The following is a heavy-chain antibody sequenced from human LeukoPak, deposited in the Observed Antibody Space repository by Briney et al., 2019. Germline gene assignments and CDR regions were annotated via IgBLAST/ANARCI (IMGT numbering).Heavy chain of an antibody. CDR2: FDPESRET. V-gene: IGHV1-24*01. D-gene: IGHD3-22*01. CDR3: SAGLGHYYNNRLHY. J-gene: IGHJ4*02. CDR1: RFTLTELS. Sequence: ASVKVSCKVSRFTLTELSIHWVRQALGKGLEWMGGFDPESRETTYAQKFQGRVTMSEDTSTDTAYMELTSLRSEDTAVYFCSAGLGHYYNNRLHYWGQGTLVTVSS.